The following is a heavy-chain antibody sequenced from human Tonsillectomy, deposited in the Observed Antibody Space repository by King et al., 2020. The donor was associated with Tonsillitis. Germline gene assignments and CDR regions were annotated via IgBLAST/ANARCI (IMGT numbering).Heavy chain of an antibody. CDR1: GYNFSNYW. Sequence: VQLVQSGVEVKKPGESLRISCTGSGYNFSNYWINWVRQMPGKGLEWMGKIDPRDSYTDYSPSFQGHVTISGDRSISTAYLQWSSLKASDTAMYYCARRTVADVWGQGTTVTVSS. D-gene: IGHD2-15*01. CDR3: ARRTVADV. J-gene: IGHJ6*02. V-gene: IGHV5-10-1*01. CDR2: IDPRDSYT.